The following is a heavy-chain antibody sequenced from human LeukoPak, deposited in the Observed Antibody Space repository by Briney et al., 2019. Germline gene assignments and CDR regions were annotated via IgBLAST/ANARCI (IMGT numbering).Heavy chain of an antibody. V-gene: IGHV4-39*07. Sequence: SETLSLTCTVSGGSISSSSYYWGWIRQPPGTGLEWIGEINHSGSTNYNPSLKSRVTISVDTSKNQFSLKLSSVTAADTAVYYCARAGGIAVAVNYYYGMDVWGQGTTVTVSS. CDR3: ARAGGIAVAVNYYYGMDV. D-gene: IGHD6-19*01. J-gene: IGHJ6*02. CDR1: GGSISSSSYY. CDR2: INHSGST.